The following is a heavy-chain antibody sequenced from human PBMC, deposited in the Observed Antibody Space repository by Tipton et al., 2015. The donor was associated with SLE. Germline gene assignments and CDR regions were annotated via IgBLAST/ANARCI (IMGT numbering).Heavy chain of an antibody. CDR1: GFTFSSYW. CDR2: IKQDGSEK. Sequence: SLRLSCAASGFTFSSYWVSWVRQAPGKGLEWVANIKQDGSEKYYVDSVKGRFTISRDNAKNSLYLQMNSLRAEDTAVYYCARNGDPLARGYYFDYWGQGTLVTVSS. D-gene: IGHD7-27*01. V-gene: IGHV3-7*01. J-gene: IGHJ4*02. CDR3: ARNGDPLARGYYFDY.